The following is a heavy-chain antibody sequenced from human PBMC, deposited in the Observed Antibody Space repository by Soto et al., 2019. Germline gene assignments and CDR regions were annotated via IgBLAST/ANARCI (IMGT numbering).Heavy chain of an antibody. CDR2: ISGSGGST. Sequence: EVQLLESGGGLVQPGGSLRLSCAASGFTFSSYAMRWVRQAPVKGLEWVSAISGSGGSTYYADSVKGRFTISGDNSKNTLYLQMSSLRAEDTAVYYCASRGSGSYYDYWGQGTLVTVSS. D-gene: IGHD1-26*01. V-gene: IGHV3-23*01. J-gene: IGHJ4*02. CDR3: ASRGSGSYYDY. CDR1: GFTFSSYA.